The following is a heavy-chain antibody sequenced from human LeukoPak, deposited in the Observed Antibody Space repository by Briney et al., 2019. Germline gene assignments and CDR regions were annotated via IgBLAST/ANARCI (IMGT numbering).Heavy chain of an antibody. CDR3: ARRYYYGSGAKYAFDI. Sequence: GESLKISCKGSGYSFTSYWIGWVRQMPGKGLEWMGIIYPGDSDTRYSPSFQGQVTISADKSISTAYLQWSSLKASDTAIHYCARRYYYGSGAKYAFDIWGQGTMVTVSS. D-gene: IGHD3-10*01. V-gene: IGHV5-51*01. CDR2: IYPGDSDT. CDR1: GYSFTSYW. J-gene: IGHJ3*02.